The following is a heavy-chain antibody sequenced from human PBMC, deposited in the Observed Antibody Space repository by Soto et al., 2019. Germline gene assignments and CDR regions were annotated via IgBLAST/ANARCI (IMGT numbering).Heavy chain of an antibody. V-gene: IGHV1-18*01. J-gene: IGHJ6*02. D-gene: IGHD3-3*01. CDR1: GYTFTSYG. Sequence: GASVKVSCKASGYTFTSYGISWVRQAPGQGLEWMGWISAYNGNTNYAQKLQGRVTMTTDTSTSTAYMELRSLRSDDTAVYYCARGLYYDFWSGYYNYYYYGMDVWGQGTTVTVSS. CDR3: ARGLYYDFWSGYYNYYYYGMDV. CDR2: ISAYNGNT.